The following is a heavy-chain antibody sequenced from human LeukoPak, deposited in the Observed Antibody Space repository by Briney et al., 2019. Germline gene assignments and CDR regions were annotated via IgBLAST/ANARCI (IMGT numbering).Heavy chain of an antibody. Sequence: GGSLRLSCAASGFTFSSYALTWVRQAPGKGLEWVSGISGSGYTTYYADSVKGRLTISRDNAKNSLYLQMNSLRAEDTAVYYCARLNDWRFDYWGQGTLVTVSS. V-gene: IGHV3-23*01. CDR1: GFTFSSYA. D-gene: IGHD3-9*01. CDR2: ISGSGYTT. J-gene: IGHJ4*02. CDR3: ARLNDWRFDY.